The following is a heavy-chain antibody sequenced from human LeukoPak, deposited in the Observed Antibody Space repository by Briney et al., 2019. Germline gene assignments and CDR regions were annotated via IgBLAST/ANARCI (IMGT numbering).Heavy chain of an antibody. J-gene: IGHJ4*02. CDR1: GFTFSDTW. CDR2: IQSKTDGGTT. CDR3: TTWSSQFDY. V-gene: IGHV3-15*01. Sequence: GGSLRLSCAASGFTFSDTWMTWVRQAPGKGLECVGFIQSKTDGGTTDSATPVKGRFTVSRDDSRNTLYLQMNSLKTEDTAVYYCTTWSSQFDYWGQGTLVTVSS. D-gene: IGHD6-6*01.